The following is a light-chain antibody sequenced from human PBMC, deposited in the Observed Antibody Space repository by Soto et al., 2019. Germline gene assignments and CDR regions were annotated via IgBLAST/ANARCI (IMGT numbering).Light chain of an antibody. Sequence: EIVLTQSPGTLSLSPGERATLSCRASQSISRSLAWYQQKPGQAPRLLISDASTRATGIPARFSGSGSGTDFTLTISRLEPEDFAVYYCQQHETLITFGQGTRLEIK. CDR3: QQHETLIT. CDR2: DAS. CDR1: QSISRS. V-gene: IGKV3-20*01. J-gene: IGKJ5*01.